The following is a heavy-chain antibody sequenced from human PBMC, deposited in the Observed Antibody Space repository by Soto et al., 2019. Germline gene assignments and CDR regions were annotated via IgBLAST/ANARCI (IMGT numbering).Heavy chain of an antibody. J-gene: IGHJ4*02. CDR3: ATRSPAFDY. Sequence: QVQLVQSGPEVKKPGASVKVSCKTSGYTFTSYGISWVRQAPGQGLEWMGWISTNKGNTNYAQKCQGRVTMTTDTSTSPGYMELRSLRSDDTAVYYCATRSPAFDYWGQGTLVTVSS. CDR1: GYTFTSYG. V-gene: IGHV1-18*01. CDR2: ISTNKGNT.